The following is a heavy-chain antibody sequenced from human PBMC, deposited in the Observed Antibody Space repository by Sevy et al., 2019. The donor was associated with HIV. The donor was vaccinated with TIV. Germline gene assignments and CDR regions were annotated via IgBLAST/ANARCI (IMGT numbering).Heavy chain of an antibody. CDR1: GGSISSGGYS. CDR2: IYHSGST. J-gene: IGHJ5*02. CDR3: ASYYYDSSGYYNNWFDP. V-gene: IGHV4-30-2*01. Sequence: SETLSLTCAVSGGSISSGGYSWSWIRQPPGKGLEWIGYIYHSGSTSYNPSLKSRVTISVDRSKNQFSLKLSSVTAADTALYYCASYYYDSSGYYNNWFDPWGQGTLVTISS. D-gene: IGHD3-22*01.